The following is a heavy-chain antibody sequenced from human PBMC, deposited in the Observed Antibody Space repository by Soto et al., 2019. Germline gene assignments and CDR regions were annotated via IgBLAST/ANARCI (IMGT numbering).Heavy chain of an antibody. CDR2: INTDGSST. Sequence: EVQLVESGGGLVQPGGSLRLSCADSGFSFSSYWMHWVRQGPGKGLVWVARINTDGSSTNYADSVKGRFTISRDNAKNTRYPQMNSLRAEDTAVYYCARSPGGYYIDWGQGTMVTVSS. CDR3: ARSPGGYYID. D-gene: IGHD3-9*01. V-gene: IGHV3-74*01. J-gene: IGHJ3*01. CDR1: GFSFSSYW.